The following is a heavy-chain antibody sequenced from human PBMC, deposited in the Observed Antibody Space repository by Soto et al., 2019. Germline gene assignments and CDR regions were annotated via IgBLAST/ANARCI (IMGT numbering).Heavy chain of an antibody. D-gene: IGHD3-3*01. CDR2: INPSGGST. J-gene: IGHJ6*02. Sequence: ASVKVSCKASGYTFTSYGISWVRQAPGQGLEWMGIINPSGGSTSYAQKFQGRVTMTRDTSTSTVYMELSSLRSEDTAVYYCASTEYYDFWSGYYRDYYYYGMDVWGQGTTVTVSS. V-gene: IGHV1-46*01. CDR1: GYTFTSYG. CDR3: ASTEYYDFWSGYYRDYYYYGMDV.